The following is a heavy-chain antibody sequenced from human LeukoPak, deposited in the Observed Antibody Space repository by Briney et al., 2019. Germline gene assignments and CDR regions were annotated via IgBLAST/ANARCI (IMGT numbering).Heavy chain of an antibody. CDR3: ARDRGYDFWSGEEGAFDI. CDR2: ISSSSRTI. J-gene: IGHJ3*02. V-gene: IGHV3-48*01. D-gene: IGHD3-3*01. Sequence: GGSLRLSCAASGFTFSTYAMSWVRQAPGKGLEWVSYISSSSRTIYYADSVKGRFTISRDNAKNSLYLQMNSLRAEDTAVYYCARDRGYDFWSGEEGAFDIWGQGTMVTVSS. CDR1: GFTFSTYA.